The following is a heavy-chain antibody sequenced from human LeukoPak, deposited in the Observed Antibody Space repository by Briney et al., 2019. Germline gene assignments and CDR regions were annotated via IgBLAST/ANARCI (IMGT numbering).Heavy chain of an antibody. CDR2: IIPIFGTA. V-gene: IGHV1-69*06. D-gene: IGHD2-15*01. CDR3: AREAPSCSGGSCYGDYFDH. CDR1: GGTFSSYA. Sequence: ASVKVSCKASGGTFSSYAISWVRQAPGQGLEWMGGIIPIFGTANYAQKFQGRVTITADKSTSTAYMELSSLRSEDTAVYYCAREAPSCSGGSCYGDYFDHWGQGTLVTVSS. J-gene: IGHJ4*02.